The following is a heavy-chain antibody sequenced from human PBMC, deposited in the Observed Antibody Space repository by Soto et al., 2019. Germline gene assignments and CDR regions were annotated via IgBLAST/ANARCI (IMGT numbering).Heavy chain of an antibody. V-gene: IGHV1-46*03. CDR2: INPSGGST. CDR1: GYTFTSHY. Sequence: GASVKVSCKASGYTFTSHYMHWVRQAPGQGLEWMGIINPSGGSTSYAQKFQGRVTMTRDTSTSTVYMELSSLRSEDTAVYYCARVGFGCGDCYSGWFDPWGQGTLVTVSS. D-gene: IGHD2-21*02. J-gene: IGHJ5*02. CDR3: ARVGFGCGDCYSGWFDP.